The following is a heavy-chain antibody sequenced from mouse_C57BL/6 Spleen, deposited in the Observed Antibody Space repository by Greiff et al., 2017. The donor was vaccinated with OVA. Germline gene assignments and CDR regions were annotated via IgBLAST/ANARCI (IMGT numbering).Heavy chain of an antibody. V-gene: IGHV1-82*01. D-gene: IGHD1-1*01. J-gene: IGHJ1*03. Sequence: QVQLQQSGPELVKPGASVKISCKASGYAFSSSWMNWVKQRPGKGLEWIGRNYPGDGDTNYNGKFKGKATLTADKSASTAYMQLSSLTSDDSAVYFCARHYYGSSYGYFDVWGTGTTVTVSS. CDR1: GYAFSSSW. CDR2: NYPGDGDT. CDR3: ARHYYGSSYGYFDV.